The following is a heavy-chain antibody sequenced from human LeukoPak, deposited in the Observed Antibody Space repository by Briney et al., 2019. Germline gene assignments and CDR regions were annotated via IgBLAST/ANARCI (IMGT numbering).Heavy chain of an antibody. CDR3: ARPKYSSSSYDAFDI. D-gene: IGHD6-6*01. V-gene: IGHV4-30-2*01. J-gene: IGHJ3*02. Sequence: PSQTLSLTCVVSGASISSGGYYWSWIRQPPGKGLEWIGEINHSGSTNYNPSLKSRVTISVDTSKNQFSLKLSSVTAADTAVYYCARPKYSSSSYDAFDIWGQGTMVTVSS. CDR2: INHSGST. CDR1: GASISSGGYY.